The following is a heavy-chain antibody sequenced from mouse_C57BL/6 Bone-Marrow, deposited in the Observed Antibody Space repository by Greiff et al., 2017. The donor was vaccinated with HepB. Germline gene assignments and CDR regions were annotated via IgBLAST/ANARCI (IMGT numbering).Heavy chain of an antibody. CDR1: GYTFTSYW. CDR2: IDPSDSYT. J-gene: IGHJ1*03. CDR3: AREGLITTVVAAHWYFDV. V-gene: IGHV1-50*01. Sequence: QVQLQQPGAELVKPGASVKLSCKASGYTFTSYWMQWVKQRPGQGLEWIGEIDPSDSYTNYNQKFKGKATLTVDKSSSTAYMQLSSLTSEDSAVYYCAREGLITTVVAAHWYFDVWGTGTTVTVSS. D-gene: IGHD1-1*01.